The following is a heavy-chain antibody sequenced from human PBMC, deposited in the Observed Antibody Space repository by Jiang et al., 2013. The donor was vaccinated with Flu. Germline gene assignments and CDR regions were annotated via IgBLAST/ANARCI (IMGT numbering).Heavy chain of an antibody. J-gene: IGHJ2*01. Sequence: SVKVSCKASGYTFTSYYMHWVRQAPGQGLEWMGIINPSGGSTSYAQKFQGRVTMTRDTSTSTVYMELSSLRSEDTAVYYCARDPGDYGDYRSPEVPWYFDLWGRGTLVTVSS. CDR1: GYTFTSYY. CDR3: ARDPGDYGDYRSPEVPWYFDL. V-gene: IGHV1-46*01. D-gene: IGHD4-17*01. CDR2: INPSGGST.